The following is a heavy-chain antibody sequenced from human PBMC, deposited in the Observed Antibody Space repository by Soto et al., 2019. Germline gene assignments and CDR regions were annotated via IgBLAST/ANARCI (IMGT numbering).Heavy chain of an antibody. J-gene: IGHJ4*02. CDR3: AKDRAYYDFWASPDYYDSSGSPYYFDY. CDR1: GFTFSSYA. D-gene: IGHD3-22*01. CDR2: ISGSGGST. Sequence: GGSLRLSCAASGFTFSSYAMSWVRQAPGKGLEWVSAISGSGGSTYYADSVKGRFTISRDNSKNTLYLQMNSLRAEDTAVYYCAKDRAYYDFWASPDYYDSSGSPYYFDYWGQGTLVTVSS. V-gene: IGHV3-23*01.